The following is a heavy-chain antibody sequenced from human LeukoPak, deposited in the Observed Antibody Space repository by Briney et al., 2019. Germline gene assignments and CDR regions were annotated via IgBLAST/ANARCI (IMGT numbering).Heavy chain of an antibody. CDR2: INPNSGGT. CDR1: GYTFTGYY. D-gene: IGHD4-17*01. J-gene: IGHJ4*02. CDR3: AREGKYGDFGDY. Sequence: ASVKVSCKASGYTFTGYYMHWVRQAPGQGLEWMGWINPNSGGTNYAQKFQGWVTMTRDTSISTAYMELSRLRSDDTAVYYCAREGKYGDFGDYWGQGTLVTVSS. V-gene: IGHV1-2*04.